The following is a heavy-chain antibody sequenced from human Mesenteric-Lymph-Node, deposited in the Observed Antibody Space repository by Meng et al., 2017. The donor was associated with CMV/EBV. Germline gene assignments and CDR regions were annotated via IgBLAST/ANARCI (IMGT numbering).Heavy chain of an antibody. CDR2: ISYDGNHK. Sequence: GESLKISCAASGFTFSSFAMNWVRQAPGKGLEWVALISYDGNHKYYADSVKGRFTVSRDNAKNSLYLQMNNLRAEDTAVYYCAKDRDIVVVPAFDYWGQGTLVTVSS. J-gene: IGHJ4*02. V-gene: IGHV3-30*04. D-gene: IGHD2-2*01. CDR1: GFTFSSFA. CDR3: AKDRDIVVVPAFDY.